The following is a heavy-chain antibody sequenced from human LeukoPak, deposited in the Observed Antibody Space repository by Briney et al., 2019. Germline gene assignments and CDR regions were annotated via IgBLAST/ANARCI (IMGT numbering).Heavy chain of an antibody. CDR1: GFTFTTYG. V-gene: IGHV3-33*01. Sequence: GGSLRLSCEASGFTFTTYGMHWVRQAPGKGLEWVAIIWYDGSNKYYADSVRGRFTISRDNSKNTLYLQMNSLRVEDTAMYYCAGGEPYVYWGQGTLVTVSS. D-gene: IGHD1-14*01. J-gene: IGHJ4*02. CDR3: AGGEPYVY. CDR2: IWYDGSNK.